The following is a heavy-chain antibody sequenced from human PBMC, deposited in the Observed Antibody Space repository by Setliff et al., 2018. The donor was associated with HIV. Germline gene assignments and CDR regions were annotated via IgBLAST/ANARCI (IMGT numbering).Heavy chain of an antibody. J-gene: IGHJ4*02. V-gene: IGHV1-69-2*01. Sequence: ASVKVSCKAPGYTFTDYYMHWVQQAPGKGLEWMGRVDPKNGKTLYAENLRGRITITADTSTETAYMELNSLRSEDTAMYYCATLDYYGSQTYNLALHYWGQGTLVTVSS. CDR2: VDPKNGKT. CDR3: ATLDYYGSQTYNLALHY. D-gene: IGHD3-10*01. CDR1: GYTFTDYY.